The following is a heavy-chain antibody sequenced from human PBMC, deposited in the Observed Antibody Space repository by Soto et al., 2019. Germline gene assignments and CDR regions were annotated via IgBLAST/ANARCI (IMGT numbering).Heavy chain of an antibody. J-gene: IGHJ6*02. CDR1: GGTFSRYS. CDR3: AREDRDRETGLVPAAIDGMDV. CDR2: IIPIFGIA. D-gene: IGHD2-2*01. V-gene: IGHV1-69*08. Sequence: QVQLVQSGAEVKKPGSSVKVSCKASGGTFSRYSITWVRQAPGHGLEWIGRIIPIFGIASYAQKFQGRVTITADESTSTAYMERSSLSSDDTAVYYCAREDRDRETGLVPAAIDGMDVWGQGTTVTVSS.